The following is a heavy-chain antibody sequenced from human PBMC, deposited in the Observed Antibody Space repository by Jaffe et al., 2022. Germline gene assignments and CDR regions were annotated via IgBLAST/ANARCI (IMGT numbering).Heavy chain of an antibody. Sequence: QVQLVQSGAEVKKPGASVKVSCKASGYTFTGYYMHWVRQAPGQGLEWMGWINPNSGGTNYAQKFQGRVTMTRDTSISTAYMELSRLRSDDTAVYYCARDFEERYSGYDYLDYWGQGTLVTVSS. CDR3: ARDFEERYSGYDYLDY. D-gene: IGHD5-12*01. V-gene: IGHV1-2*02. CDR2: INPNSGGT. CDR1: GYTFTGYY. J-gene: IGHJ4*02.